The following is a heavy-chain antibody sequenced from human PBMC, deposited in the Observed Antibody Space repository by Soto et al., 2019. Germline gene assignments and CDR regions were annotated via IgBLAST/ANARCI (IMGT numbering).Heavy chain of an antibody. J-gene: IGHJ6*02. CDR1: EFNFSSYA. D-gene: IGHD1-7*01. V-gene: IGHV3-30-3*01. CDR3: ARDLRYNWNYSTNYYYYYGMDV. CDR2: ISYDGSNK. Sequence: HSYAASEFNFSSYAMHWVRQTPGKGLEWVAVISYDGSNKYYADSVKGRFTISRDNSKNTLYLQMNSLRAEDTAVYYCARDLRYNWNYSTNYYYYYGMDVWGQGTTVTVSS.